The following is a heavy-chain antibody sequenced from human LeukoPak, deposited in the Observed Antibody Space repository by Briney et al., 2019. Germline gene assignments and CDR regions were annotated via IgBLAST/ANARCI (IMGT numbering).Heavy chain of an antibody. CDR3: ARDPRGERELYYYYGMDV. J-gene: IGHJ6*04. CDR1: GFTFSSYS. D-gene: IGHD1-26*01. V-gene: IGHV3-21*01. CDR2: ISSSSSYI. Sequence: GGSLGLSCAASGFTFSSYSMNWVRQAPGKGLEWVSSISSSSSYIYYADSVKGRFTISRDNAKNSLYLQMNSLRAEDTAVYYCARDPRGERELYYYYGMDVWGKGTTVTVSS.